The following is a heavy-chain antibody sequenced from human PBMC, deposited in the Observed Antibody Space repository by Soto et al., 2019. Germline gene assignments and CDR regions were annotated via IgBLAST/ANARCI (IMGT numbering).Heavy chain of an antibody. J-gene: IGHJ6*02. CDR1: GYRFTSYW. Sequence: GESLKISCKGSGYRFTSYWIGWVRQMPGKGLEWMGIIYPGDSDTRYSPSFQGQVTISADKSISTAYLQWSSLKASDTAMYYCARHGGYSYGYVYYYYCMDVWGQGTTVTVSS. V-gene: IGHV5-51*01. CDR3: ARHGGYSYGYVYYYYCMDV. CDR2: IYPGDSDT. D-gene: IGHD5-18*01.